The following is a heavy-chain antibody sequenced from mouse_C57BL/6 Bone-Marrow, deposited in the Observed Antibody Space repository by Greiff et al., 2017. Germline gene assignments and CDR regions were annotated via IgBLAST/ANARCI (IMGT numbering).Heavy chain of an antibody. D-gene: IGHD1-1*01. CDR3: ARLYYGSSYDGYFDV. Sequence: QVQLQQSGAELVKPGASVKLSCKASGYTFTSYWMHWVKQRPGQGLEWIGMIHPNSGSTNYNEKFKSKATLTVDKSSSTAYMQLRSLTSEDSAVYDCARLYYGSSYDGYFDVWGTGTTVTVSS. V-gene: IGHV1-64*01. CDR1: GYTFTSYW. CDR2: IHPNSGST. J-gene: IGHJ1*03.